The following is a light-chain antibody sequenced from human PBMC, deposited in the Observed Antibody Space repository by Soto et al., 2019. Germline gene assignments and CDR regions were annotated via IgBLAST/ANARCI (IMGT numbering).Light chain of an antibody. CDR3: SAYTARSTLV. CDR2: EVR. Sequence: QSALTQPASVSGSPGQSITISCTGTRRDVGGYNLVSWYQQHPGTAPKLIIYEVRNRPSGISSRFSGSRSGNTASLTISGLQAEDEGDYYCSAYTARSTLVFGGGTKLTVL. J-gene: IGLJ3*02. V-gene: IGLV2-14*03. CDR1: RRDVGGYNL.